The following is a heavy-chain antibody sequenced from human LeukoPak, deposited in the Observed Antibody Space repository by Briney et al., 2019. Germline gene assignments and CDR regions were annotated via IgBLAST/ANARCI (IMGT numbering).Heavy chain of an antibody. V-gene: IGHV1-2*02. D-gene: IGHD3-10*01. J-gene: IGHJ4*02. Sequence: GASVKLSCKAAGSTVTGYYIHWGRQSPGHGLGWMGWINPNSGGTNYSQKLQSRVTMTRDTTISTSYMKLSRLRSDDTAVYYCASGSRRESPDYWGQGTLVTVSS. CDR1: GSTVTGYY. CDR2: INPNSGGT. CDR3: ASGSRRESPDY.